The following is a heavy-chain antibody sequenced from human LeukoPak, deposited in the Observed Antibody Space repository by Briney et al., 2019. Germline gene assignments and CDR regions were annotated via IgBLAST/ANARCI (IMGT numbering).Heavy chain of an antibody. Sequence: ASVKVSCKASGYSFTAFYIHWVRQAPGQGLEWMGWIHPRSGDTNYAYKFQGRVTMTRDTSISTAYMQLSRLRSDDTAVYYCARGAYSSSWPLFDYWGQGTLVTVSS. V-gene: IGHV1-2*02. CDR1: GYSFTAFY. CDR2: IHPRSGDT. CDR3: ARGAYSSSWPLFDY. J-gene: IGHJ4*02. D-gene: IGHD6-13*01.